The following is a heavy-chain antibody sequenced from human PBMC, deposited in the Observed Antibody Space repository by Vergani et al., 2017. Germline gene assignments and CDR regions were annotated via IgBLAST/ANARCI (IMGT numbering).Heavy chain of an antibody. CDR3: ARQSSIGYYYGSGSYISY. V-gene: IGHV5-51*01. CDR1: GYSFTSYW. CDR2: IYPGDSDT. Sequence: EVQLVQSGAEVKKPGESLRISCKGSGYSFTSYWIGWVRQMPGKGLEWMGIIYPGDSDTRYSPSFQGQVTISADKSISTSYLQWSSLKASDTAMYYCARQSSIGYYYGSGSYISYWGQGTLVTVSS. D-gene: IGHD3-10*01. J-gene: IGHJ4*02.